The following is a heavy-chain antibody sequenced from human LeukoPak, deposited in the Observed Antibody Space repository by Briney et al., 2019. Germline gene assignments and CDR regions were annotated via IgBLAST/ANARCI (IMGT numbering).Heavy chain of an antibody. CDR3: ASHGSSGHDPLT. V-gene: IGHV4-59*08. CDR1: GDSIRSYY. Sequence: SETLSLTCTVSGDSIRSYYWNWIRRPPRKGLEWIGYIYYTGSTSYNPSLKSRVTISLDTSKSQFSLRLTSVTAADTAVYYCASHGSSGHDPLTWGQGTLVTVSS. CDR2: IYYTGST. D-gene: IGHD5-12*01. J-gene: IGHJ4*01.